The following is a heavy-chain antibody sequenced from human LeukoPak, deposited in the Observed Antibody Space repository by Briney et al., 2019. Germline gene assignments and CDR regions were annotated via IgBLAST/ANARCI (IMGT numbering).Heavy chain of an antibody. Sequence: PGGSLRLSCAASGFTFSNAWMSWVRQAPGKGLEWVGRIKSKTEGGTTDYAAPVKGRFTISRDDSKNTLYLQMNSLKTEDTAVYYCTTDDDIVVVPAATGGNYWGQGTLVTVSS. CDR2: IKSKTEGGTT. J-gene: IGHJ4*02. D-gene: IGHD2-2*01. V-gene: IGHV3-15*01. CDR1: GFTFSNAW. CDR3: TTDDDIVVVPAATGGNY.